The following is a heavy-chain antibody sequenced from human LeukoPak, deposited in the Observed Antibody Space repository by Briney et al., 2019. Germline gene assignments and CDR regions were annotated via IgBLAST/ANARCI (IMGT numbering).Heavy chain of an antibody. Sequence: WASVKVSCKASGYTFTSYDINWVRQATGQGLEWMGWMNPNSGNTGYAQKFQGRVTMTRNTSISTAYMGLSSLRSEDTAMYYCARGGGYYYDSSGYSNWFDPWGQGTLVTVSS. D-gene: IGHD3-22*01. J-gene: IGHJ5*02. CDR2: MNPNSGNT. CDR1: GYTFTSYD. CDR3: ARGGGYYYDSSGYSNWFDP. V-gene: IGHV1-8*01.